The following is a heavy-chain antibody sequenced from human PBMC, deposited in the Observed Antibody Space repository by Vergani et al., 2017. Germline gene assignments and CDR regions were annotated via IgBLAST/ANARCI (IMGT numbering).Heavy chain of an antibody. D-gene: IGHD5/OR15-5a*01. V-gene: IGHV3-48*04. Sequence: EVQLVESGGGLVQPGGSLRLSCAASGFTFSSYSMNWVRQAPGKGLEWVSYISSSSSTIYYADSVKGRFTIALDNAKNSLYLQMNSLRAEDTAVYYCARVKERGLPHDAFDIWGQGTMVTVSS. CDR3: ARVKERGLPHDAFDI. J-gene: IGHJ3*02. CDR1: GFTFSSYS. CDR2: ISSSSSTI.